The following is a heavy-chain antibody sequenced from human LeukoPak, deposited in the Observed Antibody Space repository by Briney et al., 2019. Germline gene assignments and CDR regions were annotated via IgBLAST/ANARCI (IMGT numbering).Heavy chain of an antibody. Sequence: GESLKISFQGSGYDFTSHWIGWVRQMPGKGLEWMGIIYPGDSDTRYSPSFQGQVTISADKSIYTAYLQWSSLKASDTAMYYCARRAAYSSTWYYFDYWGQGTLVTVSS. CDR1: GYDFTSHW. CDR3: ARRAAYSSTWYYFDY. J-gene: IGHJ4*02. V-gene: IGHV5-51*01. CDR2: IYPGDSDT. D-gene: IGHD6-13*01.